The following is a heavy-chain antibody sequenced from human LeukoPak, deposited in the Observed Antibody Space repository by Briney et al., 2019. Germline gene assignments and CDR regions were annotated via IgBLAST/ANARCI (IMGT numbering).Heavy chain of an antibody. V-gene: IGHV7-4-1*02. CDR1: GYTFTSYD. CDR2: INTNTGNS. Sequence: GASVTVSCKASGYTFTSYDINWVRQAPGQGLEWMGWINTNTGNSTYAQGFTGRFVLSLDTSVSTAYLQISSLKAGDTAVYYCARRGVFGYSHDLWGRGTLVTVSS. J-gene: IGHJ2*01. D-gene: IGHD5-18*01. CDR3: ARRGVFGYSHDL.